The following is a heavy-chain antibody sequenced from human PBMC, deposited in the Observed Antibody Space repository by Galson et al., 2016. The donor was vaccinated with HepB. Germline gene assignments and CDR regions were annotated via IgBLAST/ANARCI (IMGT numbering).Heavy chain of an antibody. J-gene: IGHJ4*02. CDR3: ARGFRLGYTTGWLDF. CDR2: IWYDGSET. CDR1: EFTFSSCA. Sequence: LRLSCAASEFTFSSCAMHWVRQAPGKGLEWVAVIWYDGSETYYADAVKGRFTISRDNSKNTVFLEMSSPRDEDTALYYCARGFRLGYTTGWLDFWGQGTLVTVST. V-gene: IGHV3-33*01. D-gene: IGHD6-19*01.